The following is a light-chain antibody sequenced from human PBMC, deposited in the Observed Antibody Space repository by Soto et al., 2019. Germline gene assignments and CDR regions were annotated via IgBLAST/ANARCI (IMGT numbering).Light chain of an antibody. V-gene: IGKV1-33*01. Sequence: IQMTQSPSSLSASVGDRVTITCQASQDITNYLNWYQQKPGKAPKLLIYDASNLETGVPSRFSGSGSGTYFTFTISSLQPEDIATYCCQQYDNLPITFGQGTRLEIK. CDR1: QDITNY. CDR3: QQYDNLPIT. J-gene: IGKJ5*01. CDR2: DAS.